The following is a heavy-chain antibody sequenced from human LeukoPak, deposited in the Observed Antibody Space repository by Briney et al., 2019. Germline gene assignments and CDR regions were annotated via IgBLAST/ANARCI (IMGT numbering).Heavy chain of an antibody. J-gene: IGHJ3*02. CDR2: INPNSCGT. Sequence: GASVNVSCKASGYTFTGFYMHWVRQAPGQGLEWMGWINPNSCGTKYAQKFEGRVTVTRDTSISTAYMELSGLRSDDTAVYYCARVYSIIVVVPAAGGDALDIWGQVTLVTVSS. V-gene: IGHV1-2*02. CDR3: ARVYSIIVVVPAAGGDALDI. CDR1: GYTFTGFY. D-gene: IGHD2-2*01.